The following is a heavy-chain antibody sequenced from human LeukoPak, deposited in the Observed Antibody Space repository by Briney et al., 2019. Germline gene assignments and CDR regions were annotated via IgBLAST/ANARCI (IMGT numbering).Heavy chain of an antibody. CDR1: GGSFSGYY. CDR2: INHSGST. CDR3: ARTPNYDILTGRSPRHFDY. V-gene: IGHV4-34*01. D-gene: IGHD3-9*01. Sequence: PSETLSLTCAVYGGSFSGYYWSWICQPPGKGLEWIGEINHSGSTNYNPSLKSRVTISVDTSKNQFSLKLSSVTAADTAVYYCARTPNYDILTGRSPRHFDYWGQGTLVTVSS. J-gene: IGHJ4*02.